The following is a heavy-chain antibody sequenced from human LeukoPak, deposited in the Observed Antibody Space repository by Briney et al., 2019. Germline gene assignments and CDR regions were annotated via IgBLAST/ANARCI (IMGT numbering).Heavy chain of an antibody. D-gene: IGHD3-22*01. CDR2: INHSGST. CDR1: GGSFSGYY. V-gene: IGHV4-34*01. J-gene: IGHJ2*01. CDR3: ARGLDYYDSSGPYWYFDL. Sequence: NSSKTLSLTCAVYGGSFSGYYWSWIRQPPGKGLEWIGEINHSGSTNYNPSLKSRVTISVDTSKNQFSLKLSSVTAADTAVYYCARGLDYYDSSGPYWYFDLWGRGTLVTVSS.